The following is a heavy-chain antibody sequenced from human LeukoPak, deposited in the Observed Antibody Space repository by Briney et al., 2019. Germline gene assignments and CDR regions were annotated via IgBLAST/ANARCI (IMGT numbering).Heavy chain of an antibody. V-gene: IGHV3-30*18. CDR1: GFTFSNYG. D-gene: IGHD4-17*01. CDR3: AKDSAEGSAVT. J-gene: IGHJ4*02. Sequence: GGSLRLSCAASGFTFSNYGMHWVRQAPGKGLEWVAVISNDGSRKYCADSVKGRFTISRDNSKNTLYLQMDSLRTEDTAVYYCAKDSAEGSAVTWGLGTLVTVSS. CDR2: ISNDGSRK.